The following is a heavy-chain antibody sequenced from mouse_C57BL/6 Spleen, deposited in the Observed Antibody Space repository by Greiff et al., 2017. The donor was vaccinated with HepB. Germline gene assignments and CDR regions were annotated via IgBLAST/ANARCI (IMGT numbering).Heavy chain of an antibody. J-gene: IGHJ4*01. CDR2: IDPEDGDT. V-gene: IGHV14-1*01. CDR3: TSYYGGPYAMDY. Sequence: VQLQQSGAELVRPGASVKLSCTASGFNIKDYYMHWVKQRPEQGLEWIGRIDPEDGDTEYDPKFQGKATMTADTSSNTAYMQLSSLTSEDTAVYYCTSYYGGPYAMDYWGQGTSVTVSS. D-gene: IGHD1-1*02. CDR1: GFNIKDYY.